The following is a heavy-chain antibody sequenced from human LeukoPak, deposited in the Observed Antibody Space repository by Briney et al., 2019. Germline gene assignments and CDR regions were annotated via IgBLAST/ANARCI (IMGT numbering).Heavy chain of an antibody. J-gene: IGHJ4*02. V-gene: IGHV3-74*01. D-gene: IGHD2-15*01. CDR3: ARDPEVVVDLFDY. Sequence: GGSLTLSCAASGVTFSSDWMHWVRQAPGKGLVLVSRINSDGSSTSYADSVKGRFTISRDNAKNTRYLQMNSLRAEDTAVYYCARDPEVVVDLFDYWGQGTLVTVSS. CDR2: INSDGSST. CDR1: GVTFSSDW.